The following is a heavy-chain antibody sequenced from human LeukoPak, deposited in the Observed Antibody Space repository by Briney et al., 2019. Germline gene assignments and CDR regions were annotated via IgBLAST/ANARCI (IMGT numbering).Heavy chain of an antibody. J-gene: IGHJ4*02. CDR1: GFTFSDSY. CDR2: ISSSGSTI. Sequence: GGSLRLSCAASGFTFSDSYMSWIRQAPGKGLEWVSYISSSGSTIKYADSVKGRFTISRDNAKNSLYLQMNSLRVEDTAVYYCATRASYFNHWDQGTLVTVSS. V-gene: IGHV3-11*04. CDR3: ATRASYFNH.